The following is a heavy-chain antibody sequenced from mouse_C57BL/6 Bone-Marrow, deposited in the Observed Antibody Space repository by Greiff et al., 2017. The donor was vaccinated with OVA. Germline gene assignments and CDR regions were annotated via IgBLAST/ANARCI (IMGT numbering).Heavy chain of an antibody. J-gene: IGHJ1*03. D-gene: IGHD1-1*01. V-gene: IGHV1-76*01. Sequence: VQLVESGAELVRPGASVKLSCKASGYTFTDYYINWVKQRPGQGLEWIARIYPGSGNTYYNEKFKGKATLTAEKSSSTAYMQLSSLTSEDSAVYFCARETVVPIYWYFDVWGTGTTVTVSS. CDR3: ARETVVPIYWYFDV. CDR2: IYPGSGNT. CDR1: GYTFTDYY.